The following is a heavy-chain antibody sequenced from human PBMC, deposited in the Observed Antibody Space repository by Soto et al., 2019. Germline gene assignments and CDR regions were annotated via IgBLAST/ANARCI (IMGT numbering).Heavy chain of an antibody. CDR1: GFTFSSYS. V-gene: IGHV3-21*01. CDR2: ISSTSSPI. Sequence: PGGSLRLSCVDSGFTFSSYSMNWVRQAPGKGLEWVSSISSTSSPIFYADSLKGRFTISRDNAKNSLYLQMNSLRAEDTALYYCVRGGRGYTRDDVFDIWGQGTMVTVSS. J-gene: IGHJ3*02. CDR3: VRGGRGYTRDDVFDI. D-gene: IGHD2-2*02.